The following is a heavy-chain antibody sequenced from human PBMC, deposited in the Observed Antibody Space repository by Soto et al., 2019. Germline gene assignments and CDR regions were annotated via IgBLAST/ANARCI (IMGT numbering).Heavy chain of an antibody. CDR3: APRRARGPETYYKSWCDP. CDR2: INHSGTT. Sequence: PSETLSLTCAVYGGSFSGYYWSWIRQPPGRGLEWIGEINHSGTTNYNPSLKSRVTISVDTSKNQFSLKVSSVTAADTAVYYCAPRRARGPETYYKSWCDPWGQGTLDTVS. D-gene: IGHD3-10*01. J-gene: IGHJ5*02. V-gene: IGHV4-34*01. CDR1: GGSFSGYY.